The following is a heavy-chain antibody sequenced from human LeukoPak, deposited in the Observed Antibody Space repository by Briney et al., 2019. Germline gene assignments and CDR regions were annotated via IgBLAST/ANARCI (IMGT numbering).Heavy chain of an antibody. Sequence: SETLSLTCAVYGGSFSGYYWGWIRQPPGKGLEWIGEINYSGSTNYNPSLKSRVTISVDTSKNQFSLKLSSVTAADTAVYYCASRTPESAAARIDYWGQGTLVTVSS. CDR1: GGSFSGYY. D-gene: IGHD2-2*01. J-gene: IGHJ4*02. CDR3: ASRTPESAAARIDY. V-gene: IGHV4-34*01. CDR2: INYSGST.